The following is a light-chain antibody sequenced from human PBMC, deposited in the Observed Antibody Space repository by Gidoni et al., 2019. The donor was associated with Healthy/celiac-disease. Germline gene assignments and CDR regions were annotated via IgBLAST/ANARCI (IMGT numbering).Light chain of an antibody. CDR2: DAS. J-gene: IGKJ4*01. CDR3: QQRSNWLLT. CDR1: QSVSSY. Sequence: EIVLTQSPATLSLSPGERATLSCRTSQSVSSYLACYQQKPGQAPRLLIYDASNRATGIPDFTLTISSLEPKDFAVYYCQQRSNWLLTFGGGTKVEIK. V-gene: IGKV3-11*01.